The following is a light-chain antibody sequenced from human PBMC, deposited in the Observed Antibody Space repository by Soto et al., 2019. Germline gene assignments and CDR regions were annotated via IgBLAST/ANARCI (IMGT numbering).Light chain of an antibody. Sequence: QSALTQPPSVSGSPGQSVTISCTGTSNDVASNYRVSWYQQPPGTAPQLVIYGVTNRPSGVPDRFSGSRSGNTASLTISGLQAEDEADYFCISYTDSSTYVFGTRTKLTVL. J-gene: IGLJ1*01. CDR3: ISYTDSSTYV. CDR1: SNDVASNYR. V-gene: IGLV2-18*02. CDR2: GVT.